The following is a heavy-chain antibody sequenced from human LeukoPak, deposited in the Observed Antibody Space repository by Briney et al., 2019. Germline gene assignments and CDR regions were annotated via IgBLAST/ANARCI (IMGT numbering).Heavy chain of an antibody. Sequence: GASVKVSCKSSGYSFTGYYMHWVRQAPGQGPEWMGWLNPNSGGTNFAQKFQGRVTVTRDTSIGTAYMELSSLRSDDTALYYCARGSVGIYWYFDLWGRGTLVTVSP. CDR2: LNPNSGGT. J-gene: IGHJ2*01. CDR1: GYSFTGYY. V-gene: IGHV1-2*02. D-gene: IGHD2-2*01. CDR3: ARGSVGIYWYFDL.